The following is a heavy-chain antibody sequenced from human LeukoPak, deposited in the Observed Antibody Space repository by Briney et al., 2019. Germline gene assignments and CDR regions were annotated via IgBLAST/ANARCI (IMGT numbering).Heavy chain of an antibody. CDR1: RFTFSSYS. J-gene: IGHJ6*04. CDR3: AELGITMIGGV. V-gene: IGHV3-48*04. Sequence: GGSLRLSCAASRFTFSSYSMNWVRQAPGKGLEWVSSISSSGSTIYYADSVKGRFTISRDNAKNSLYLQMNSLRAEDTAVYYCAELGITMIGGVWGKGTTVTISS. CDR2: ISSSGSTI. D-gene: IGHD3-10*02.